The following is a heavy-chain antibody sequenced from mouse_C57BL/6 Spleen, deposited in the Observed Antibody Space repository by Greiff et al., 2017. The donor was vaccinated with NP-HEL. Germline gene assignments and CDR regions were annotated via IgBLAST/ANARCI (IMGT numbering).Heavy chain of an antibody. V-gene: IGHV2-2*01. CDR3: ARNPPYYGNYDYYAMDY. CDR1: GFSLTSYG. J-gene: IGHJ4*01. D-gene: IGHD2-10*01. Sequence: VQLQQSGPGLVQPSQSLSITCTVSGFSLTSYGVHWVRQSPGKGLEWLGVIWSGGSTDYNAAFISRLSISKDNSKSQVFLKMNSLQADDTAIYYCARNPPYYGNYDYYAMDYWGQGTSVTVSS. CDR2: IWSGGST.